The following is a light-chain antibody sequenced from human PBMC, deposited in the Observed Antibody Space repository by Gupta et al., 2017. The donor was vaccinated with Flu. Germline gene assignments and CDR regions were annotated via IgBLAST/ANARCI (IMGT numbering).Light chain of an antibody. Sequence: EIVMAPSPATLPVSPGERATLSCRASQSVSSNLAWYQQRPGQAPRLLIYGASTRATGIPARFSGRGSGTEFTLTISSLQSEDFAVYSCQQYNNWPPAFGRGTKVEIK. J-gene: IGKJ4*02. CDR2: GAS. CDR3: QQYNNWPPA. CDR1: QSVSSN. V-gene: IGKV3-15*01.